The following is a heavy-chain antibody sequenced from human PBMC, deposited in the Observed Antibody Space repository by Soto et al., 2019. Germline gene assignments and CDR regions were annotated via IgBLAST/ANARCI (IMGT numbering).Heavy chain of an antibody. D-gene: IGHD3-22*01. CDR3: ARGQYYSDSSGTFDY. J-gene: IGHJ4*02. CDR1: GGSISSGGYS. CDR2: IYHSGST. V-gene: IGHV4-30-2*01. Sequence: SETLSLTCAVSGGSISSGGYSWSWIRQPPGKGLEWIGYIYHSGSTYYNPSLKSRVTISVDRSKNQFSLKLSSVTAADTAVYYCARGQYYSDSSGTFDYWGQGTLVTVSP.